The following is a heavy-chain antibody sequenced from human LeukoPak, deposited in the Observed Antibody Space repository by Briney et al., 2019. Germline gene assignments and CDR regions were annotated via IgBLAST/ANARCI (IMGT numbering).Heavy chain of an antibody. CDR1: GFTFSSYE. D-gene: IGHD1-26*01. CDR3: ARPGGIYSGSYLGYY. CDR2: ISSSGSTI. J-gene: IGHJ4*02. V-gene: IGHV3-48*03. Sequence: GSLRLSCAASGFTFSSYEMNWVRQAPGKGLEWVSYISSSGSTIYYADSVKGRFTISRDNAKNSLYLQMNSLRAEDTAVYYCARPGGIYSGSYLGYYWGQGTLVTVSS.